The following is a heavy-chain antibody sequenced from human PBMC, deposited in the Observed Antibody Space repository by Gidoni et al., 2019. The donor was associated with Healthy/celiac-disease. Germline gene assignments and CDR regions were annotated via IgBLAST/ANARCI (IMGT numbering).Heavy chain of an antibody. D-gene: IGHD1-26*01. Sequence: ESGGGLVQPGGSLRLSCAASGFTFSSDSMNWVRQAPGKGLEWVSYISSSSSTIYYADSVKGRFTISRDNAKNSLYLQMNSLRDEDTAVYYCARHSGEYYYYYYYMDVWGKGTTVTVSS. CDR2: ISSSSSTI. J-gene: IGHJ6*03. CDR3: ARHSGEYYYYYYYMDV. CDR1: GFTFSSDS. V-gene: IGHV3-48*02.